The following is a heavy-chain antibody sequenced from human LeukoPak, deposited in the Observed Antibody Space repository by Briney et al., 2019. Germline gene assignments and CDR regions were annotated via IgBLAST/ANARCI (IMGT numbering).Heavy chain of an antibody. CDR3: ARSLGRSWGMDV. V-gene: IGHV1-46*01. CDR2: INPSGGRT. J-gene: IGHJ6*02. CDR1: GYTLTSYY. D-gene: IGHD7-27*01. Sequence: GASVKVSCKASGYTLTSYYMHWVRQAPGQGLEWMGIINPSGGRTSYAQKFQGRVTMTRDTSTSTVNMELSSLRSEDTAVYYCARSLGRSWGMDVWGQGTTVTVSS.